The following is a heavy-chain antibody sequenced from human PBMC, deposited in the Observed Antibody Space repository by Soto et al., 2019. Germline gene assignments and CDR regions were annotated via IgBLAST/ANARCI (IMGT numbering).Heavy chain of an antibody. D-gene: IGHD5-12*01. J-gene: IGHJ6*02. Sequence: QVQLVQSGAEVKKPGASVKVSCKASGYTFTSYGISWVRQAPGQGLEWMGWISAYNGNTNYAQRPQGRVTTTPDTSPGTLYAALRSLRSDDTAVYYCARDVRGHYHSYGMAVWGQGTTVTVSS. CDR3: ARDVRGHYHSYGMAV. CDR2: ISAYNGNT. V-gene: IGHV1-18*01. CDR1: GYTFTSYG.